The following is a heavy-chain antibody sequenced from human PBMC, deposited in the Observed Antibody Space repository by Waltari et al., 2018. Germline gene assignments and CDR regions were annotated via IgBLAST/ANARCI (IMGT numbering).Heavy chain of an antibody. CDR2: INPNSGGT. V-gene: IGHV1-2*06. Sequence: QVQLVQSGAEVKKPGASVKVSCKASGSTFTGTYWHWGRQAPGQGLEWMGRINPNSGGTNYAQKFQGRVTMTRDTSISTAYMELSRLRSDDTAVYYCARDSSSWGFDYWGQGTLVTVSS. CDR1: GSTFTGTY. CDR3: ARDSSSWGFDY. D-gene: IGHD6-13*01. J-gene: IGHJ4*02.